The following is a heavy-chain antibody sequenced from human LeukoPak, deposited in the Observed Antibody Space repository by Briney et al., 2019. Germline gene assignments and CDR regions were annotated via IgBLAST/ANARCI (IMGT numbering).Heavy chain of an antibody. D-gene: IGHD3-10*01. CDR1: GFIFSTYT. Sequence: GGSLRLSCAASGFIFSTYTMGWVRQAPGKGLEWVSDNNNSGGRTYYADFVKGRFTISRDNSKNTLYLHMSSLRAEDTAIYFCAKAKTSGSAYDYWGQGILVTVSS. J-gene: IGHJ4*02. CDR3: AKAKTSGSAYDY. V-gene: IGHV3-23*01. CDR2: NNNSGGRT.